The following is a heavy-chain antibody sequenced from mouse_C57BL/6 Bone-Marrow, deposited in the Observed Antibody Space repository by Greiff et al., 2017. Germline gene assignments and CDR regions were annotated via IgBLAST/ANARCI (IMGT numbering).Heavy chain of an antibody. CDR2: ISPGSGST. CDR1: GFTFRNYY. CDR3: ASCDSHDRYSFDY. V-gene: IGHV14-3*01. Sequence: EVQLQESGAGLVQPGASVKLSCTASGFTFRNYYMHWVRQSPEQGLEWIGMISPGSGSTYYPENVKGKATISVDTASNTPYLQLSSLTSEDTAISAWASCDSHDRYSFDYWGQGTPVTVS. J-gene: IGHJ3*01. D-gene: IGHD1-1*01.